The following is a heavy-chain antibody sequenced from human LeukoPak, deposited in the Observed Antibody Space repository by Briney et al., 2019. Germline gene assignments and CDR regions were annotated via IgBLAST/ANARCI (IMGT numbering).Heavy chain of an antibody. CDR1: GFTFSSYA. CDR3: AKAPQRVLAGYFQH. V-gene: IGHV3-23*01. CDR2: ISGSGGST. J-gene: IGHJ1*01. Sequence: GGSLRLSCAASGFTFSSYAMSWVRQAPGKGLEWVSAISGSGGSTYYADSVKGRFTTSRDNSKDTLYLQMNSLRAEDTAVYYCAKAPQRVLAGYFQHWGQGTLVTVSS.